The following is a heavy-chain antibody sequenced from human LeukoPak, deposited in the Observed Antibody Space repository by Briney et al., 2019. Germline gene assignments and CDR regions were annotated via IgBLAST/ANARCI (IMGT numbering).Heavy chain of an antibody. D-gene: IGHD3-9*01. J-gene: IGHJ4*02. V-gene: IGHV1-8*01. Sequence: ASVKVSCKASGYTFTSYDINWVRQATGQGLEWMGWMNPNSGNTGYAQKFQGRVTMTRNTSISTAYMELSSLRSEDTAVYCCARGPGYDILTGYYPPDYWGQGTLVTVSS. CDR1: GYTFTSYD. CDR3: ARGPGYDILTGYYPPDY. CDR2: MNPNSGNT.